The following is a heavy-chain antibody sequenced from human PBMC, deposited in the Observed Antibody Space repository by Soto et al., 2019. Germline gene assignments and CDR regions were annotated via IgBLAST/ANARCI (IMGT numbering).Heavy chain of an antibody. J-gene: IGHJ6*02. CDR3: AKEASAGPYYYYGMDV. D-gene: IGHD6-13*01. CDR2: ISYDGSNK. CDR1: GFTFSSYG. Sequence: VQLVESGGGVVQPGRSLRLSCAASGFTFSSYGMHWVRQAPGKGLEWVAVISYDGSNKYYADSVKGRFTISRDNSKNTLYLQMNSLRAEDTAVYYCAKEASAGPYYYYGMDVWGQGTTVTVSS. V-gene: IGHV3-30*18.